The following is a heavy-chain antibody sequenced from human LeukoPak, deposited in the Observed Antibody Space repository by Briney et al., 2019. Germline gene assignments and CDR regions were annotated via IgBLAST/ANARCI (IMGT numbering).Heavy chain of an antibody. J-gene: IGHJ4*02. Sequence: GGSLRLSCAASGFTFSSYAMSWVRQAPGKGLEWVSAISGSGGSTYYADSVKGRFTISRDSSKNTLYLQMNSLRAEDTAVYYCARDLSGIAGMPDYWGQGTLVTVSS. CDR1: GFTFSSYA. V-gene: IGHV3-23*01. CDR3: ARDLSGIAGMPDY. CDR2: ISGSGGST. D-gene: IGHD6-13*01.